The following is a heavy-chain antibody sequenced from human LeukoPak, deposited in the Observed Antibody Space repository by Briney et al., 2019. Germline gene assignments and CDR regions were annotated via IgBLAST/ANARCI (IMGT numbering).Heavy chain of an antibody. CDR3: AKDRSSRYDFWSGSFSHYYYYYMDV. Sequence: TGGSLRLSCAASGFTFSSYAMSWVRQAPRKGLEWVSAISGGSADYADSVKGRFSISIDNSKNTLYLQMNSLRAEDTAVYYCAKDRSSRYDFWSGSFSHYYYYYMDVWGKGTTVTVSS. V-gene: IGHV3-23*01. J-gene: IGHJ6*03. D-gene: IGHD3-3*01. CDR1: GFTFSSYA. CDR2: ISGGSA.